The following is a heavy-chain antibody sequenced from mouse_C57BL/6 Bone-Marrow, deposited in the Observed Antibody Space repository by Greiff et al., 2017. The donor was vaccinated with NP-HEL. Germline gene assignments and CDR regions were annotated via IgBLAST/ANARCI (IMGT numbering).Heavy chain of an antibody. CDR3: ASVYYDSSYSAMDY. CDR1: GYTFTSYW. CDR2: IDPSDSYT. J-gene: IGHJ4*01. Sequence: QVQLQQPGAELVMPGASVKLSCKASGYTFTSYWMHWVKQRPGQGLEWIGVIDPSDSYTNYNQKFKGKSTLTVDQTSSTAYMQLSSLTSEDSAVYYCASVYYDSSYSAMDYWGQGTSVTVSS. V-gene: IGHV1-69*01. D-gene: IGHD1-1*01.